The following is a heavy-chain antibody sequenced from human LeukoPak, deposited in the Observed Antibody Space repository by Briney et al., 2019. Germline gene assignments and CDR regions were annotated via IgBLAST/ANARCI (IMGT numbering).Heavy chain of an antibody. CDR1: GYTLTELS. CDR3: ARSTAMVPFDY. CDR2: FDPEDGET. V-gene: IGHV1-24*01. Sequence: ASVKVSCKFSGYTLTELSMHWVRQAPGKGLEWMGGFDPEDGETVYAQKFKGRVTITEDTSTDTAYMELSSLRAEDTAVYYCARSTAMVPFDYWGQGTLVTVSS. J-gene: IGHJ4*02. D-gene: IGHD3-10*01.